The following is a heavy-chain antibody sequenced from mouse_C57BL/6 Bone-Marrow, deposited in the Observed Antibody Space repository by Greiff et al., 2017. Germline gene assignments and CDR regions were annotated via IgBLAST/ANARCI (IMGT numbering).Heavy chain of an antibody. D-gene: IGHD2-2*01. CDR2: IDPENGDT. CDR3: TTMVTPFAY. Sequence: EVKVEESGAELVRPGASVKLSCTASGFNIKDDYMHWVKQRPEQGLEWIGWIDPENGDTEYASKFQGKATITADTSSNTAYRQLSSLTSEDTAVYYCTTMVTPFAYWGQGTLVTVSA. V-gene: IGHV14-4*01. CDR1: GFNIKDDY. J-gene: IGHJ3*01.